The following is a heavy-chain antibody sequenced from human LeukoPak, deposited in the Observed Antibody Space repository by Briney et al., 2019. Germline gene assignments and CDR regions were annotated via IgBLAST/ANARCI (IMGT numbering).Heavy chain of an antibody. Sequence: EASVKVSCKASGYTFTSYGISWVRQAPGQGLEWMGWISAYNGNTNYAQKLQGRVTMTTDTSTSTAYMELSSLRSEGTAVYYCARGDYVWGSSTRYYYYYMDVWGKGTTVTISS. J-gene: IGHJ6*03. CDR2: ISAYNGNT. V-gene: IGHV1-18*01. CDR3: ARGDYVWGSSTRYYYYYMDV. D-gene: IGHD3-16*01. CDR1: GYTFTSYG.